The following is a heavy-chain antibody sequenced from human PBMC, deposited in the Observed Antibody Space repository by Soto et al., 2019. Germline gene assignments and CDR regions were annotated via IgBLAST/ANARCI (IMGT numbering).Heavy chain of an antibody. CDR1: GGSISSGDYY. J-gene: IGHJ5*02. CDR3: ARVRHDFLSGYYQNWFDP. D-gene: IGHD3-3*01. Sequence: SETLSLTCTVSGGSISSGDYYWSWIRQPPGKGLEWIGYIYYSGSTYYNPSLKSRVTISVDTSKNQFSLKLSSVTAADTAVYYCARVRHDFLSGYYQNWFDPWGQGTLVTVSS. CDR2: IYYSGST. V-gene: IGHV4-30-4*01.